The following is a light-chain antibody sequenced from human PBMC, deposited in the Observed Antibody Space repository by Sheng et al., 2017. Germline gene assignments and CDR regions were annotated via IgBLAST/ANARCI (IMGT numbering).Light chain of an antibody. J-gene: IGKJ1*01. CDR1: QGPRRA. V-gene: IGKV1-13*02. Sequence: AIQLTQSPPSLSASVGDRVTITCRASQGPRRALAWYQQKPGKPPKLLIFDASSLESGVPSRFSGSGSGTEFTLTVSSLQPDDFATYYCHQYSLYWTFGQGTKVEVK. CDR2: DAS. CDR3: HQYSLYWT.